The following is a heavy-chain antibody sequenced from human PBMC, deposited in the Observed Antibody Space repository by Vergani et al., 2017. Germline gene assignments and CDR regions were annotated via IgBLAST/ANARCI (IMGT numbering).Heavy chain of an antibody. CDR3: LVAATPLLSFPPETDGMDV. CDR2: ISGSGGST. D-gene: IGHD2-15*01. CDR1: GFTFSSYA. V-gene: IGHV3-23*01. Sequence: EVQLLESGGGLVQPGGSLRLSCAASGFTFSSYAMSWVRQAPGKGLEWVSAISGSGGSTYYADSVKGRFTISRDNSKNTLYLKMNSLRAEDTAVYYCLVAATPLLSFPPETDGMDVWGQGTTVTVSS. J-gene: IGHJ6*02.